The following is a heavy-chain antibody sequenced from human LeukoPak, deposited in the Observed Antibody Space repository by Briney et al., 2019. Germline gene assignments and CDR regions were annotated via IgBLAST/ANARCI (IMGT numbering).Heavy chain of an antibody. CDR2: ISGSGDST. V-gene: IGHV3-23*01. J-gene: IGHJ4*02. D-gene: IGHD1-26*01. Sequence: GGSLRLSCAASGFTFDDYGMSWVRQAPGKGLEWVSGISGSGDSTYYADSVKGRFTISRDNSKNTLYLQMNSLRAEDTAVYYCAKGGMGYRGSYYVGYWGQGTLVTVAS. CDR1: GFTFDDYG. CDR3: AKGGMGYRGSYYVGY.